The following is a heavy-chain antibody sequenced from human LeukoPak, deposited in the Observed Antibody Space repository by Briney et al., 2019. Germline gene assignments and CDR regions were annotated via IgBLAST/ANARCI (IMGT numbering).Heavy chain of an antibody. CDR2: IYYSGST. V-gene: IGHV4-39*01. D-gene: IGHD3-10*01. Sequence: PSETLSLTCTVSGGSISSSSYYWGWIRQPPGKGPEWIGSIYYSGSTYYNPSLKSRVTISVDTSKNQFSLKLSSVTAADTAAYYCARLFGRFDYWGQGTLVTVSS. CDR3: ARLFGRFDY. J-gene: IGHJ4*02. CDR1: GGSISSSSYY.